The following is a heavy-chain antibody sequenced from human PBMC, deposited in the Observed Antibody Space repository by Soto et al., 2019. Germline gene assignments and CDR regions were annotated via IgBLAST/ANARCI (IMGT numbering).Heavy chain of an antibody. CDR3: ARGLGSSWFFL. D-gene: IGHD6-13*01. CDR1: EVNSVGFD. CDR2: ISDSGSGPAA. Sequence: LRHSWRASEVNSVGFDMSLVSKDTGKGLEWVASISDSGSGPAAYYADSVKGRFTISRDNSKNSLYLQMTSLGAEDTAVYYCARGLGSSWFFLWGQGVPVTVSS. J-gene: IGHJ5*02. V-gene: IGHV3-23*01.